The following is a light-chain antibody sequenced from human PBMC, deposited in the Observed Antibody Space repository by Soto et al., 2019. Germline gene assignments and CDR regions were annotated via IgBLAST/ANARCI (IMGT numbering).Light chain of an antibody. CDR1: SSDFGTYNV. J-gene: IGLJ1*01. Sequence: QSVLTQPGSVSGSPGQSITISCTGTSSDFGTYNVVSWYQQRPGEAPKLMIYQVTKRPSGVSNRFSGSKSGNTASLTISGLQAEDEAHYYCSSYAGTNTFLFGTGTKVTVL. CDR2: QVT. V-gene: IGLV2-23*02. CDR3: SSYAGTNTFL.